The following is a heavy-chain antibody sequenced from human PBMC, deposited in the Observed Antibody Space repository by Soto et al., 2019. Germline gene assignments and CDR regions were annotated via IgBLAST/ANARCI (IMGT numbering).Heavy chain of an antibody. V-gene: IGHV3-23*01. CDR1: GFTFSSYA. D-gene: IGHD3-22*01. J-gene: IGHJ3*01. CDR3: ARDQLYYNDISGRPLNAFDV. CDR2: ISSSGGST. Sequence: GGSLRLSCAASGFTFSSYAMSWVRQAPGKGLEWVSVISSSGGSTYYADSVKGRFTISRDNAKNSLYLQMNSLRAEDTAVYYCARDQLYYNDISGRPLNAFDVWGQGTMVTVSS.